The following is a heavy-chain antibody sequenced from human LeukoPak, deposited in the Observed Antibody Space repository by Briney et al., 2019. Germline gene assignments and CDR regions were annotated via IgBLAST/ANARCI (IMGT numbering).Heavy chain of an antibody. J-gene: IGHJ4*02. CDR3: AKLYSSGINAFDY. D-gene: IGHD6-19*01. V-gene: IGHV3-21*01. CDR2: ISSSSSYI. Sequence: GGSLRLSCAASGFTFSRYSMNWVRQAPGKGLEWVSSISSSSSYIYYADSVKGRFTISRDNAKNSLYLQMNSLRAEDTAVYYCAKLYSSGINAFDYWGQGTLVTVSS. CDR1: GFTFSRYS.